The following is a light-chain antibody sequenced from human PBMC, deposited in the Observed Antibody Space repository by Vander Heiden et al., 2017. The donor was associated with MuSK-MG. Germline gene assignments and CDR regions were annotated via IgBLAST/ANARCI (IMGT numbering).Light chain of an antibody. Sequence: QAVLTQPPSVSGAPGRRVTISCTGSSPNLGATYDVHWYQTLQGTAPKLLLYGNNNRPSAVPDRFSASNSGASASLTITALQAEEEADYYCQSYDPSLRGWVFGGGTKWTVL. J-gene: IGLJ3*02. V-gene: IGLV1-40*01. CDR2: GNN. CDR3: QSYDPSLRGWV. CDR1: SPNLGATYD.